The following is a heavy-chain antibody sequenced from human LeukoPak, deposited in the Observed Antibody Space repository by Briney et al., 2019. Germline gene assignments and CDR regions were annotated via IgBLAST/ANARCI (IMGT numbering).Heavy chain of an antibody. Sequence: SQTLSLTCTVPGGSISSGSYFGSWIRQPAGKGLEWIGRIYTSGSTNYNPSLKSRATISVDTSKNQFSLKLSSVTAADTAVYYCASDRIEVDAFDIWGQGTMVTVSS. CDR2: IYTSGST. CDR1: GGSISSGSYF. J-gene: IGHJ3*02. D-gene: IGHD2-15*01. V-gene: IGHV4-61*02. CDR3: ASDRIEVDAFDI.